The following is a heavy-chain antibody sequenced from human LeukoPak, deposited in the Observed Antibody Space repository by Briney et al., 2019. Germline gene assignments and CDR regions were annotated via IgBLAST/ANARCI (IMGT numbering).Heavy chain of an antibody. Sequence: SETLSLTCTVSGDSISSSSYYWGWIRQPPGKGLEWIGSIDYSGSSHYNPSHKTRVTVFVDTSKNEFSLKLTSVTAADTAVYYCARHPPPMSYYDTLFDYWGQGTLVTVSS. CDR3: ARHPPPMSYYDTLFDY. J-gene: IGHJ4*02. D-gene: IGHD3-22*01. V-gene: IGHV4-39*01. CDR2: IDYSGSS. CDR1: GDSISSSSYY.